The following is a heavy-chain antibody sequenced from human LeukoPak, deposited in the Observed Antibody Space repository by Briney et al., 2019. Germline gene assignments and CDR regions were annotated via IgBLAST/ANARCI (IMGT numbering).Heavy chain of an antibody. D-gene: IGHD3-10*01. J-gene: IGHJ4*02. Sequence: GGSLRLSCAASGFTFSSYSMNWVRQAPGKGLEWVSSISSSSSYIYYADSVKGRFTISRDNAKNSLYLQMNSLRAEDTAVYYCARDAFYYYGSGDYFDYWGQGTLVTVSS. V-gene: IGHV3-21*01. CDR1: GFTFSSYS. CDR3: ARDAFYYYGSGDYFDY. CDR2: ISSSSSYI.